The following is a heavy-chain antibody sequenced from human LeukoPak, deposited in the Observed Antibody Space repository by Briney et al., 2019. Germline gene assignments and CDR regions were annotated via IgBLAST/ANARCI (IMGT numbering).Heavy chain of an antibody. CDR3: ARGGAVAPKFNFDY. Sequence: GSLRLSCAASGFTFSSYSMNCVRQAPAKGLEWVSSISSSSSYIYYADSVKGRFTISRDNAKNSLYLQMNSLRAEDTAVYYCARGGAVAPKFNFDYWGQGTVATVTS. D-gene: IGHD6-19*01. CDR2: ISSSSSYI. J-gene: IGHJ4*02. V-gene: IGHV3-21*01. CDR1: GFTFSSYS.